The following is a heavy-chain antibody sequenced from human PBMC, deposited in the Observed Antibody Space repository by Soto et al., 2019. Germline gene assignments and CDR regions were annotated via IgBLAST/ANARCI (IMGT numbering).Heavy chain of an antibody. CDR1: GGTFSSYA. CDR3: AINHKRYNWNYRPKTAQDV. J-gene: IGHJ6*02. CDR2: IIPIFGTA. V-gene: IGHV1-69*12. D-gene: IGHD1-7*01. Sequence: QVQLVQSGAEVKKPGSSVKVSCKASGGTFSSYAISWVRQAPGQGLEWMGGIIPIFGTANYAQKFQGRVTITADESTSTAYMELSSLRSEDTAVYYCAINHKRYNWNYRPKTAQDVWGQGTTVTVSS.